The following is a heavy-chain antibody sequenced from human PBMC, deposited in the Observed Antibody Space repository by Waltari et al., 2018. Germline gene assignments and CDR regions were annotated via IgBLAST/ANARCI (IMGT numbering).Heavy chain of an antibody. Sequence: QLQLQASGPGLLKPSETMSLTCPGPGGPIHNGGYYWGWIRQSPGKGLAWIGSIYYSGSTNYNPTLKSRVTISGDTSKKQFSLKLSSVTAVDTAVYYCARHWKRSGYRFDPWGQGTLVTVSS. D-gene: IGHD5-12*01. CDR2: IYYSGST. V-gene: IGHV4-39*01. CDR3: ARHWKRSGYRFDP. J-gene: IGHJ5*02. CDR1: GGPIHNGGYY.